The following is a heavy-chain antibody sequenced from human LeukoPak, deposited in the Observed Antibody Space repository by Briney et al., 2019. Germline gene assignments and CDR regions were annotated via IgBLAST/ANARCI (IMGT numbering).Heavy chain of an antibody. CDR2: IYYSGST. CDR3: ANFDYYDSRGAHVFDI. V-gene: IGHV4-39*07. J-gene: IGHJ3*02. Sequence: SETLSLTCTVSGGSISSSSYYWGWIRQPPGKGLEWIGSIYYSGSTYYNPSLKSRVTISVDTSKNQFSLKLSSVTAADTAVYYWANFDYYDSRGAHVFDIWAKGKMVTVSS. CDR1: GGSISSSSYY. D-gene: IGHD3-22*01.